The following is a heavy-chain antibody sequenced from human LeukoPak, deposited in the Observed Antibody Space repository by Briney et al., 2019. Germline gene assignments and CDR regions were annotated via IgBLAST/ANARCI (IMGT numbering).Heavy chain of an antibody. D-gene: IGHD1-26*01. CDR3: AKDQGSYYGKGHFDY. J-gene: IGHJ4*02. V-gene: IGHV3-23*01. CDR1: GFTFSTYA. Sequence: GGSLRLSWAASGFTFSTYAMSWVRQAPGKGLEWVSGISDSGTITYYADSVKGRFTVYRDNSNNTLYLQMNSLRAEDTAVYYCAKDQGSYYGKGHFDYWGQGTRVTVSS. CDR2: ISDSGTIT.